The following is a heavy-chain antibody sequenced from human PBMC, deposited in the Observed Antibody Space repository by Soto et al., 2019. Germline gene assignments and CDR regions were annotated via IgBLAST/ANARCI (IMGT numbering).Heavy chain of an antibody. D-gene: IGHD6-13*01. Sequence: SVKVCCTAHAYTVTCYGIHWVRQAPGQRLEWMGWINAANGDTKYSPKFQGRVTITRDTSASTAYMELSSLRSEDTAVYYCVRRHVSATGIDWFGPWGQGTLVTVSS. V-gene: IGHV1-3*01. CDR1: AYTVTCYG. CDR2: INAANGDT. CDR3: VRRHVSATGIDWFGP. J-gene: IGHJ5*02.